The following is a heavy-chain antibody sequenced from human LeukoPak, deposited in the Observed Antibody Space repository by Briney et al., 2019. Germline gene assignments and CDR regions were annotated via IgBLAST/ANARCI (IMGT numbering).Heavy chain of an antibody. J-gene: IGHJ6*03. CDR3: ARVVPAAMDYYYYYYMDV. D-gene: IGHD2-2*01. CDR2: ISSSSSTI. V-gene: IGHV3-48*01. Sequence: GGSLRLSCAASGFTFSSYSMNWVRQAPGKGLEWVSYISSSSSTIYYADSVKGRFTISRDNAKNSLNLQMNSLRAEDTAVYYCARVVPAAMDYYYYYYMDVWGKGTTVTVSS. CDR1: GFTFSSYS.